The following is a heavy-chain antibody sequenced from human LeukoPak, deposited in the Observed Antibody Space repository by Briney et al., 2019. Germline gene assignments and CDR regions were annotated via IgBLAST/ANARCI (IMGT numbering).Heavy chain of an antibody. CDR1: GFTFSSYG. Sequence: GGSLRLSCAASGFTFSSYGMHWVRQAPGKGLEWVAVISYDGSNKYYADSVKGRFTISRDNSKNTLYLQMNSLRAEDTAVYYCAKDLAARYYDFWSGYYGTDDAFDIWGQGTMVTVFS. CDR2: ISYDGSNK. CDR3: AKDLAARYYDFWSGYYGTDDAFDI. D-gene: IGHD3-3*01. V-gene: IGHV3-30*18. J-gene: IGHJ3*02.